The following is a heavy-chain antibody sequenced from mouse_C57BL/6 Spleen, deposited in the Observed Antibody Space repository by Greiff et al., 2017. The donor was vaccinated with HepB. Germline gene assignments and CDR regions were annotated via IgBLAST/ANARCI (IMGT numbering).Heavy chain of an antibody. D-gene: IGHD1-1*01. J-gene: IGHJ3*01. V-gene: IGHV3-6*01. Sequence: EVQLVESGPGLVKPSQSLSLTCSVTGYSITSGYYWNWIRQFPGNKLEWMGYISYDGSNNYNPSLKNRISITRDTSKNQFFLKLNSVTTEDTATYYCARDYYGPFAYWGQGTLVTVSA. CDR2: ISYDGSN. CDR3: ARDYYGPFAY. CDR1: GYSITSGYY.